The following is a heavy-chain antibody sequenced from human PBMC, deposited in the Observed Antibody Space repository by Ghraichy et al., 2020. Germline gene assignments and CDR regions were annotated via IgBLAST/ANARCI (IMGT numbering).Heavy chain of an antibody. CDR1: GGSISSYY. D-gene: IGHD4-17*01. V-gene: IGHV4-4*07. J-gene: IGHJ4*02. CDR2: IYTSGST. CDR3: ARLGPDYGDYVGYFDY. Sequence: SETLSLTCTVSGGSISSYYWSWIRQPAGKGLEWIGRIYTSGSTNYNPSLKSRVTMSVDTSKNQFSLKLSSVTAADTAVYYCARLGPDYGDYVGYFDYWGQGTRVTVS.